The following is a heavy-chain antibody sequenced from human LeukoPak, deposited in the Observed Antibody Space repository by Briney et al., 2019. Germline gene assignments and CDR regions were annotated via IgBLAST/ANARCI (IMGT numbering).Heavy chain of an antibody. D-gene: IGHD3-22*01. CDR3: AKSFHYYDSSGYNY. CDR1: GFTFSSYA. Sequence: GRSLRLSSAASGFTFSSYAMHWVRQAPGKGLEWVAVISFDGSNKSYADPGKGRFTISRDNSKNTLYLQMNSLRAEDTAVYYCAKSFHYYDSSGYNYWGQGTLVTVSS. CDR2: ISFDGSNK. J-gene: IGHJ4*02. V-gene: IGHV3-30-3*02.